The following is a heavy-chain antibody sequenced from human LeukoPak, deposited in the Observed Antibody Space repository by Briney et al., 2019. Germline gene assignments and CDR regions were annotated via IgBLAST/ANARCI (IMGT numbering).Heavy chain of an antibody. Sequence: ASVKVSCKASGYTFTSYYMHWVRQAPGQGLEWMGIINPSGGGTSYAQKFQGRVTMTRDTSTSTVYMELSSLRSEDTAVYYCASGTRGTWTGYYYYYYGMDVWGQGTTVTVSS. V-gene: IGHV1-46*01. D-gene: IGHD3/OR15-3a*01. J-gene: IGHJ6*02. CDR2: INPSGGGT. CDR3: ASGTRGTWTGYYYYYYGMDV. CDR1: GYTFTSYY.